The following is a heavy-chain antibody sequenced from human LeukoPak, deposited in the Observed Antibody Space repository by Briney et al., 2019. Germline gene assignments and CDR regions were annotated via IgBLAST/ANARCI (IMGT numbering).Heavy chain of an antibody. CDR1: GGTFSSYA. Sequence: GSSVKVSCKASGGTFSSYAISWVRQAPGQGLEWMGRIIPILGIANYAQKFQGRVTITADKSTSTAYMELSSLRSEDTAVYYCARGSPNIVVVPAALDYWGQGTLVTVSS. CDR3: ARGSPNIVVVPAALDY. CDR2: IIPILGIA. D-gene: IGHD2-2*01. V-gene: IGHV1-69*04. J-gene: IGHJ4*02.